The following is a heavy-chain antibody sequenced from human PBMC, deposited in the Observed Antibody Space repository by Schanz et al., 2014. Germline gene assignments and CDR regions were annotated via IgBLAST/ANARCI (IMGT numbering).Heavy chain of an antibody. V-gene: IGHV3-7*01. J-gene: IGHJ6*02. CDR2: INQDGSHK. CDR3: VKDLQRELLRDDHYYGMDV. CDR1: GFTFSHYG. Sequence: VQLVESGGGVVQPGGSLRLSCVASGFTFSHYGIHWVRQAPGKGLEWVATINQDGSHKYYVDSVKGRFTISRDNAKNSLFLQMNSLRAEDTAVYYCVKDLQRELLRDDHYYGMDVWGQGTTVTVSS. D-gene: IGHD1-26*01.